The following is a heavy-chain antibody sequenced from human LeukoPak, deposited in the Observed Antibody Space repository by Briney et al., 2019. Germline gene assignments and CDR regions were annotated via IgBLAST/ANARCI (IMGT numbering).Heavy chain of an antibody. CDR2: ISSSSSTI. CDR1: GFTFSSYS. J-gene: IGHJ6*03. D-gene: IGHD2-15*01. V-gene: IGHV3-48*02. CDR3: AREVWGRSGYNYMDV. Sequence: GGSLRLSCAASGFTFSSYSVNWVRQAPGKGLEWVSYISSSSSTIYYADSVKGRFTISRDNAKNSLYLQMNSLRDEDTAVYYCAREVWGRSGYNYMDVWGKGTTVTVSS.